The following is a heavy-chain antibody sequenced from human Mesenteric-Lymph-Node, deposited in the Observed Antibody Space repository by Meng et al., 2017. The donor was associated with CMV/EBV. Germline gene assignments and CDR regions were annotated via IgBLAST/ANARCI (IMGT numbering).Heavy chain of an antibody. J-gene: IGHJ3*01. V-gene: IGHV3-33*01. CDR2: IWYDGSNK. Sequence: GESLKISCAASGFTFRDYGIHWVRQAPGKGLEWVAVIWYDGSNKYYVDSVKGRFTISRENAKTSLYLQMNSLRAGDTAIYYCARGSMFSAWGQGTMVTVSS. D-gene: IGHD3-10*02. CDR1: GFTFRDYG. CDR3: ARGSMFSA.